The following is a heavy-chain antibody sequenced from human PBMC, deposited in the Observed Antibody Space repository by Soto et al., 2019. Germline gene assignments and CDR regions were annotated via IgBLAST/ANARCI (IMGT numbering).Heavy chain of an antibody. D-gene: IGHD6-19*01. CDR2: IHHTGRT. J-gene: IGHJ4*02. Sequence: PSETLSLTCAISGASTYTNDWWIWLRQPPGRGLEWIAEIHHTGRTNYNASFMGRAALSVDNSKNQFHLNLRAVTAADTAIYFCARAKRRSVWAFDFWGQGSLVTVSS. V-gene: IGHV4-4*02. CDR1: GASTYTNDW. CDR3: ARAKRRSVWAFDF.